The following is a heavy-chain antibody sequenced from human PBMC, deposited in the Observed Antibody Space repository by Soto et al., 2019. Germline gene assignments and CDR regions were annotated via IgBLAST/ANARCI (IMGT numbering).Heavy chain of an antibody. J-gene: IGHJ5*02. CDR2: ISYDGSNK. CDR3: AKGWFDP. V-gene: IGHV3-30*18. CDR1: GFTFSSYG. Sequence: QVQLVESGGGVVQPGRSLRLSCAASGFTFSSYGMHWVRQAPGKGLEWVAVISYDGSNKYYADSVKGRFTISRDNSKNTRYLQMNSLRAEDTAVYYCAKGWFDPWGQGTLVTVSS.